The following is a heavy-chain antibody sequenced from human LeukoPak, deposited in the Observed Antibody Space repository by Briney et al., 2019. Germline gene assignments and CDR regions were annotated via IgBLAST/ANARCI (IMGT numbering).Heavy chain of an antibody. V-gene: IGHV3-7*05. CDR1: GSTFNMYW. D-gene: IGHD6-13*01. Sequence: GGTLRLSCAGSGSTFNMYWMTWIRQAPGQGLEWVANISQDGGEKYYVDSVRGRFTISRDNAKNSLYLQMSSLRAEDTAVYYCARDRGGIAAAVDYWGQGTLVTVSS. CDR2: ISQDGGEK. CDR3: ARDRGGIAAAVDY. J-gene: IGHJ4*02.